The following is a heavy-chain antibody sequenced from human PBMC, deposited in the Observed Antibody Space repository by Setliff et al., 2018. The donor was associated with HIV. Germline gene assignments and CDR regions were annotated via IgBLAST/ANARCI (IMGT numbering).Heavy chain of an antibody. D-gene: IGHD6-19*01. J-gene: IGHJ4*02. CDR3: ARESTDSSGYYRGYFYY. CDR1: GGSISHHY. Sequence: SETLSLTCTVSGGSISHHYWSWIRQTPGKGLEWIGSIYYSGSTNYNPSLKSRVIISVDSSKNEFSLKLSSVTAADTAVYYCARESTDSSGYYRGYFYYWGQGTLVTVSS. V-gene: IGHV4-59*11. CDR2: IYYSGST.